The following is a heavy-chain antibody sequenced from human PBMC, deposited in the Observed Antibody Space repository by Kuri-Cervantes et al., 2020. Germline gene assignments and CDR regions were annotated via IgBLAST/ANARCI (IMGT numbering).Heavy chain of an antibody. CDR2: FDPEDGET. CDR3: ATDVRTKGAFDD. Sequence: ASVKDSCKVSGYTLTALSMHWVRQAPGKGLEWMGGFDPEDGETIYAQKFQGRVTMTEDTSTDTAYMELSSLRSEDTAVYYCATDVRTKGAFDDWGQGTLVTVSS. V-gene: IGHV1-24*01. J-gene: IGHJ4*02. CDR1: GYTLTALS. D-gene: IGHD2/OR15-2a*01.